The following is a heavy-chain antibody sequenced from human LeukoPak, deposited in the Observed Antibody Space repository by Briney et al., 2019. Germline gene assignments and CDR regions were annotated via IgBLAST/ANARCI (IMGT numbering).Heavy chain of an antibody. V-gene: IGHV1-58*02. CDR2: IVVGSGNT. D-gene: IGHD3-16*01. CDR1: GFTFTSTA. J-gene: IGHJ4*02. Sequence: SVKLSCKASGFTFTSTAMQWFRQARGKGLEWIGWIVVGSGNTNYAHNFQERFTISRDMSTSTPYMEMTSLRPEDPAVYNCATRRLWYFDYWGQGTLVTVSS. CDR3: ATRRLWYFDY.